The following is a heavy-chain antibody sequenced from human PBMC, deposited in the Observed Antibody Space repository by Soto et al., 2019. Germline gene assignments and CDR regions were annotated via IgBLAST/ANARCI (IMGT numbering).Heavy chain of an antibody. CDR3: ARSPRNCRIDY. V-gene: IGHV1-8*01. D-gene: IGHD1-20*01. J-gene: IGHJ4*02. CDR2: MNPNSGNT. Sequence: GASVQVSCKASGYTFTSYDINWVRQATGQWFEWMGWMNPNSGNTGYAQKFQGRVTMTRDTSITTAYMELSSLRSEDTAVYYCARSPRNCRIDYWGQGTLVTVSS. CDR1: GYTFTSYD.